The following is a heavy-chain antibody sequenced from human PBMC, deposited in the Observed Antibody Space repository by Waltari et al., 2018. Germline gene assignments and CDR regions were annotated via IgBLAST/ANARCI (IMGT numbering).Heavy chain of an antibody. J-gene: IGHJ4*02. Sequence: EVQLVESGGGVVQPGGSLRLSCAASGFTSSGYWLPWVRPVPGKGLAWVARINEDGAIITYADFVKGRFTISRDNAKNTLHLVMESLRVEDTAVYYCARDRPTPSSPGDNFDYWGQGALVTVSS. CDR2: INEDGAII. CDR1: GFTSSGYW. CDR3: ARDRPTPSSPGDNFDY. D-gene: IGHD6-6*01. V-gene: IGHV3-74*03.